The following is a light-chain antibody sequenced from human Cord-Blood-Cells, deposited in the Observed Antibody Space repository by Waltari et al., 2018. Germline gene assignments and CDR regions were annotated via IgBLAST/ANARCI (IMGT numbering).Light chain of an antibody. V-gene: IGKV1-5*03. CDR2: KAS. J-gene: IGKJ1*01. Sequence: DIQMTQSPSTLSASVGDRVTITCRASQSISSWLAWYQQKPGKAPKLLIYKASSLESGVLSRFSGSGSGTVFTLSISNLQPDEFATYYCQQYNSYWTFGQGTRVEI. CDR3: QQYNSYWT. CDR1: QSISSW.